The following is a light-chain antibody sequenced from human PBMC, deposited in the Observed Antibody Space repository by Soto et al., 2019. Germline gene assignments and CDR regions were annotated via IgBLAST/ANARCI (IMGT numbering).Light chain of an antibody. J-gene: IGKJ1*01. CDR3: QQYRSHWT. Sequence: ITQGRSSWSAHVRHRVAISSRASQSTSSYLAWYQQKPGKAPKLLIYQASSLEIGVPSRLSGSGSRTEYTFTTSSLKSDDFAPYFCQQYRSHWTFGQGTKVDI. CDR2: QAS. CDR1: QSTSSY. V-gene: IGKV1-5*03.